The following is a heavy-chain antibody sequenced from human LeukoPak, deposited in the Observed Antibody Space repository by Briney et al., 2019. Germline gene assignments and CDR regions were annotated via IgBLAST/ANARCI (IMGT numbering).Heavy chain of an antibody. D-gene: IGHD6-13*01. J-gene: IGHJ4*02. V-gene: IGHV3-64*01. CDR3: ARESPGAAAGTFDY. Sequence: GGSLRLSCAASGFTFSSYAMHWVRQAPGKGLEYVSAISSNGGSTYYANSVKGRFTISRDNSKNTLYLQMGSPRAEDMAVYYCARESPGAAAGTFDYWGQGTLVTVSS. CDR1: GFTFSSYA. CDR2: ISSNGGST.